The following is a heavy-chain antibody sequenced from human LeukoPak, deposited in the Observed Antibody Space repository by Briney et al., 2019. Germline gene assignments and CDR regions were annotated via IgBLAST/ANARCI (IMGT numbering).Heavy chain of an antibody. CDR1: GYSFTSYW. J-gene: IGHJ3*02. Sequence: GESLKISCETSGYSFTSYWIAWVRQIPGKGLEWMGIIYPGDSDTRYSPCFQGHVTISADKSISNAYLQWSSLKASDTAMYYCARELDYGGNSNAFDIWGQGTMVTVSS. CDR2: IYPGDSDT. V-gene: IGHV5-51*01. D-gene: IGHD4-23*01. CDR3: ARELDYGGNSNAFDI.